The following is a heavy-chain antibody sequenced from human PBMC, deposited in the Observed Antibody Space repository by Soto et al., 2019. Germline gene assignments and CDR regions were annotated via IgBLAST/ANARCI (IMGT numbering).Heavy chain of an antibody. CDR2: IYPGDSET. Sequence: GESLKISCKGSGYDFTDYWIGWVRQMPGKGLEYMGIIYPGDSETRYSPSFQGQVTISADKSISTAFLQLGSLKASDTAIYYCAGQRYYYYDSSGYYSDYWGQGTLVTVSS. J-gene: IGHJ4*02. V-gene: IGHV5-51*01. D-gene: IGHD3-22*01. CDR1: GYDFTDYW. CDR3: AGQRYYYYDSSGYYSDY.